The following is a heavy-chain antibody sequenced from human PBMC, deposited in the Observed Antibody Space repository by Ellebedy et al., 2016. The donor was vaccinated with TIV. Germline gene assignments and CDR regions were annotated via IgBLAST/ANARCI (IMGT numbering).Heavy chain of an antibody. J-gene: IGHJ3*01. D-gene: IGHD3-10*01. Sequence: PGGSLRLSCAASGFTFSGFGIHWVRQAPGKGLEWVAIIWYDGSNAYYADSVKGRFTISRDNSKNTLYLQMNSLRAEDTAVYYCARGGLEVPYDAFDLWGQGTMVTVSS. CDR2: IWYDGSNA. V-gene: IGHV3-30*02. CDR3: ARGGLEVPYDAFDL. CDR1: GFTFSGFG.